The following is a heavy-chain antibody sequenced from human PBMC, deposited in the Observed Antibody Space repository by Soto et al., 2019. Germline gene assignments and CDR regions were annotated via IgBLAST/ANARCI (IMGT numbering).Heavy chain of an antibody. CDR2: ISDDGDST. V-gene: IGHV3-23*01. J-gene: IGHJ4*02. D-gene: IGHD2-2*01. CDR3: ATRLGYQDAAHLDY. CDR1: RFTFSSYG. Sequence: EVQLLESGGDLVQPGGSLRLSCAVSRFTFSSYGMNWVRQAPGKGLEWVSSISDDGDSTYYADSVKGRFTISRDNSTNTLYLQMNNLRAEDTPLCPCATRLGYQDAAHLDYWGQGTLVTVSS.